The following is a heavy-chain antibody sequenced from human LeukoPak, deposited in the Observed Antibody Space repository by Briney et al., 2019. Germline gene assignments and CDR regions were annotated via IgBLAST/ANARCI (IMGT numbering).Heavy chain of an antibody. V-gene: IGHV4-34*01. J-gene: IGHJ4*02. CDR2: INHSGSP. CDR3: GSRRTAMFGVIKGPIDY. CDR1: GFTFRSFS. Sequence: PGGSLRLSCAASGFTFRSFSMNWIRQPPGKGLEWIGEINHSGSPNNNPSLKSRVSISFDTSKNQFSLKLTSVTAADTAVYYCGSRRTAMFGVIKGPIDYWGQGTLVTVSS. D-gene: IGHD3-3*01.